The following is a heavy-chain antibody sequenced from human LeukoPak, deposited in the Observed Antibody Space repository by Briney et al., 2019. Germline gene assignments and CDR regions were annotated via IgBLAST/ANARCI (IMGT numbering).Heavy chain of an antibody. D-gene: IGHD3-22*01. CDR3: ARVGYYYGRSGYNAFDI. CDR2: ISSSSSYI. CDR1: GFTFSDYY. Sequence: GGSLRLSCAASGFTFSDYYMSWIRQAPGKGLEWVSSISSSSSYIYYADSVKGRFTISRDNAKNSLYLQMNSLRAEDTAVYYCARVGYYYGRSGYNAFDIWGQGTMVTVSS. J-gene: IGHJ3*02. V-gene: IGHV3-11*05.